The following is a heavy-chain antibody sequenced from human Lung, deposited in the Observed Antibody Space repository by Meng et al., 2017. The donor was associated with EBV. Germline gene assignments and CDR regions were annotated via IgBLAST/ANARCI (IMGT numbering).Heavy chain of an antibody. Sequence: EVQLVGSGGGLVQPGGALSLYCAASGFRFSRYWMHWVRQVPGKGLIWVARTNEDGGITNYADSVKGRFTISRDNTKNTLYLHMTSLRVEDTAVYFCSRDLVGSDDVWGQGTLVTVSS. CDR1: GFRFSRYW. V-gene: IGHV3-74*01. D-gene: IGHD5-24*01. CDR3: SRDLVGSDDV. CDR2: TNEDGGIT. J-gene: IGHJ4*02.